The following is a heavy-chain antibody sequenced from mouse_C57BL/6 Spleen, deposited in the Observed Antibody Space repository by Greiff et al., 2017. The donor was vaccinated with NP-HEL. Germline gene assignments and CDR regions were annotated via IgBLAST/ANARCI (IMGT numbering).Heavy chain of an antibody. CDR2: INPNNGGT. CDR1: GYTFTDYN. Sequence: EVQLQQSGPELVKPGASVKIPCKASGYTFTDYNMDWVKQSHGKSLEWIGDINPNNGGTIYNQKFKGKATLTVDKSSSTAYMGLRSLTSEDTAVYYCARREGLPLDYWGQGTTLTVSS. J-gene: IGHJ2*01. D-gene: IGHD2-2*01. CDR3: ARREGLPLDY. V-gene: IGHV1-18*01.